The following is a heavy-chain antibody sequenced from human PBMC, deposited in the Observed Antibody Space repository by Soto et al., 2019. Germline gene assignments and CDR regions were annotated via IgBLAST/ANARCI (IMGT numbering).Heavy chain of an antibody. CDR3: ARDPANLALRVVYFDS. J-gene: IGHJ4*02. CDR1: GSSITNSFY. D-gene: IGHD2-15*01. V-gene: IGHV4-38-2*02. Sequence: PSETLSLTCRVSGSSITNSFYWGWIRQSPEKGLEWIGSISHTGRTSYNPSLKSRVSISVDTSKNQFSLTLTPVTAADTAVYYCARDPANLALRVVYFDSWAEATLVTV. CDR2: ISHTGRT.